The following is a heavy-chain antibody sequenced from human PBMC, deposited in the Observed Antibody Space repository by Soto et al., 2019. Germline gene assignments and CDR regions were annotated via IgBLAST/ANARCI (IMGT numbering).Heavy chain of an antibody. J-gene: IGHJ5*01. V-gene: IGHV1-18*01. CDR2: INTYDGNT. CDR1: GYTFTSYG. D-gene: IGHD6-13*01. Sequence: QVQLVQSGAEVKKPGASVKVSCKASGYTFTSYGINWVRQAPGQGLEWMGWINTYDGNTNHAQKFQGRVTMTPDTSSSTAYMALRSLSSDDTAVYYCPASQQFDSWGQGTLVTLSS. CDR3: PASQQFDS.